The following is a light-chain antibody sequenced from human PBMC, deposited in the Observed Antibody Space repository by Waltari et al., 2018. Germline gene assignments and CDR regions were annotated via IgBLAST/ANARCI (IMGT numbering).Light chain of an antibody. Sequence: SYVLTQLPSVSVAPGETARITCGGNNLGIQSVRWFQQKPGQAPGLVIYYDTDRPSGVPERFSGSNSGNTATLTISRVEAGDEADYYCQVWDSGSAHQVFGGGTKVTVL. CDR3: QVWDSGSAHQV. CDR2: YDT. V-gene: IGLV3-21*04. CDR1: NLGIQS. J-gene: IGLJ3*02.